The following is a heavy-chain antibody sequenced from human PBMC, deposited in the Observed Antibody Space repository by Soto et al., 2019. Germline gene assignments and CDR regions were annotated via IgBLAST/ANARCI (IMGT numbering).Heavy chain of an antibody. Sequence: QVQLVESGGGVVQPGRSLRLSCAASGFTFSSYGMHWVRQAPGKGLEWVAVISYDGRNKYYADSVKGRFTISRDNSKNTLYLQMNSLRAEDTAVYYCAKGGSSGWSPPLDYWGQGTLVTVSS. J-gene: IGHJ4*02. CDR2: ISYDGRNK. V-gene: IGHV3-30*18. CDR1: GFTFSSYG. D-gene: IGHD6-19*01. CDR3: AKGGSSGWSPPLDY.